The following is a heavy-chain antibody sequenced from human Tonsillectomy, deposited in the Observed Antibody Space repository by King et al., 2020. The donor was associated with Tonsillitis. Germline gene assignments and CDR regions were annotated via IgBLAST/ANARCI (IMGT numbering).Heavy chain of an antibody. J-gene: IGHJ6*02. CDR1: GFTFSYYG. V-gene: IGHV3-23*04. CDR3: AKDPTAHAAYYYYAMDV. CDR2: ISGTGGST. Sequence: QLVQSGGGLVQPGGSLRLSCAASGFTFSYYGMSWVRQAPGKGLEWGSVISGTGGSTYYADSVKGRFTISRDNSKNTLYLQMNSLRAEDTAVYYCAKDPTAHAAYYYYAMDVWGQGTTVTVSS.